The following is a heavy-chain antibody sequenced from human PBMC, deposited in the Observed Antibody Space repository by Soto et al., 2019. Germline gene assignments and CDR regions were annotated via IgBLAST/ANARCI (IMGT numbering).Heavy chain of an antibody. V-gene: IGHV2-5*02. J-gene: IGHJ4*02. D-gene: IGHD3-10*01. CDR1: GFPLSTKGGG. Sequence: TRENPTETFRQTFHLSGFPLSTKGGGGGWTRQPPGKALEWLALIYWDDDKRYSPSLKSRLTITKDTSKNQVVLTMTNMDPVDTATYYCAHRRLPYGSGFPFDYWGQGTLVTVSS. CDR2: IYWDDDK. CDR3: AHRRLPYGSGFPFDY.